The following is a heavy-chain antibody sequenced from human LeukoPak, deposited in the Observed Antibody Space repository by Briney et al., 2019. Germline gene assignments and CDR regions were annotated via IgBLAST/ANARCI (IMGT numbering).Heavy chain of an antibody. CDR2: MNPNSGNT. D-gene: IGHD3-10*01. J-gene: IGHJ3*02. CDR1: GYTFTSYD. CDR3: ARFRLGDDAFDI. V-gene: IGHV1-8*01. Sequence: ASVKVSCKASGYTFTSYDINWVRQATGQGLEWMGWMNPNSGNTGYAQKFQGRVTMTRNTSISTAYMELSSLRSEDTAVYYCARFRLGDDAFDIWGQGTMVTVSS.